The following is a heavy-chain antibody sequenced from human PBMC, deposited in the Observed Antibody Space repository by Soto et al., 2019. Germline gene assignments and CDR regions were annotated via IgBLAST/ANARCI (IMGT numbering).Heavy chain of an antibody. CDR2: ISSSGSTI. CDR3: ARDGEGGESIDY. V-gene: IGHV3-21*05. D-gene: IGHD3-16*01. CDR1: GFTFSSCT. Sequence: EVQLVESGGGLVKPGGSLRLSCAVSGFTFSSCTMNWVRQAPGKGLEWVSYISSSGSTIYYADSVKGRFTISRDNAKNSLYLQMNSLRAEDTAVYYCARDGEGGESIDYWGQGTLVTVSS. J-gene: IGHJ4*02.